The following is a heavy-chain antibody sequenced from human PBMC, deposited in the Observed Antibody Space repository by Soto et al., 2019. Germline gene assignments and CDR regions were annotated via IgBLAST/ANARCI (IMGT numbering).Heavy chain of an antibody. V-gene: IGHV3-33*01. CDR1: GFTFSSYG. Sequence: GGSLRLSCAASGFTFSSYGMHWVRQAPGKGLEWVAVIWYDGSNKYYADSVKGRFTISRDNSKNTLYLQMNSLRAEDTAVYYCVRAEHHVHLPYYFDYWGQGTLVTVSS. CDR3: VRAEHHVHLPYYFDY. CDR2: IWYDGSNK. D-gene: IGHD1-1*01. J-gene: IGHJ4*02.